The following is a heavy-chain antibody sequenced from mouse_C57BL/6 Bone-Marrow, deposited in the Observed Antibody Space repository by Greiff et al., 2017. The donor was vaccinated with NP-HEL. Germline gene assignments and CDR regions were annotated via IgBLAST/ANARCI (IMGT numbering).Heavy chain of an antibody. CDR2: IYPGSGST. Sequence: QVQLQQPGAELVKPGASVKMSCKASGYTFTSYWITWVKQRPGQGLEWIGDIYPGSGSTNYTAKFKSKATLTVDTSSSTAYMQLSSLTSEDSAVYYCARGPTMVTTNWGQGTTLTVSS. CDR1: GYTFTSYW. CDR3: ARGPTMVTTN. J-gene: IGHJ2*01. D-gene: IGHD2-9*01. V-gene: IGHV1-55*01.